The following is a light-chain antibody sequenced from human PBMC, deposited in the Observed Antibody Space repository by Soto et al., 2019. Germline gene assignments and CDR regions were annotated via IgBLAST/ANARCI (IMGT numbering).Light chain of an antibody. CDR3: QEYGSSPQT. Sequence: DIVLTQSPGIRSLSPGERATLSCRASQSVRSNLAWYQQKPGQAPRLLTYGASTRATGIPARSSGSASGTDFTLTIRRLEPEDFAVHYSQEYGSSPQTFGHGTKLDIK. V-gene: IGKV3-20*01. J-gene: IGKJ1*01. CDR2: GAS. CDR1: QSVRSN.